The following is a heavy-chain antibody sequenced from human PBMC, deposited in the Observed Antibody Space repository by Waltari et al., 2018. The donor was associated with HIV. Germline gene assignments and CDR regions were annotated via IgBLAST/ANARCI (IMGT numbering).Heavy chain of an antibody. D-gene: IGHD6-13*01. CDR1: GYSFTNHY. V-gene: IGHV1-8*01. Sequence: QVQLVQSGAEVKKPGASVKVSCKASGYSFTNHYINWVRKASGHGLKWMGWMNPKSGNTGYAQKFQGRVTMTRNTSISTAYMELSSLGSEDTAVYYWARMAFDAGSSGLVNWFDPWGQGTLVTVSS. CDR3: ARMAFDAGSSGLVNWFDP. J-gene: IGHJ5*02. CDR2: MNPKSGNT.